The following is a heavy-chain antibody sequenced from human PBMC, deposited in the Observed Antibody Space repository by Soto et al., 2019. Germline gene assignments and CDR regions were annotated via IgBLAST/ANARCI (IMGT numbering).Heavy chain of an antibody. CDR1: GFTFSSYS. Sequence: PGGSLRLSCAASGFTFSSYSMNWVRQAPGKGLEWVSSISSSSSYIYYADSVKGRFTISRDNAKNSLYLQMNSLRAEDMAVYYCARDEILRGQNYDFWSGYLNWDGNYYYYYYMDVWGKGTTVTVSS. V-gene: IGHV3-21*01. CDR3: ARDEILRGQNYDFWSGYLNWDGNYYYYYYMDV. CDR2: ISSSSSYI. J-gene: IGHJ6*03. D-gene: IGHD3-3*01.